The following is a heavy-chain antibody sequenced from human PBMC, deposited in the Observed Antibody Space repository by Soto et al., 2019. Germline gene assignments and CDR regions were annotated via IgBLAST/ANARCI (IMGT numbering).Heavy chain of an antibody. D-gene: IGHD1-26*01. Sequence: PSETLSLTCTVSGGSISTYYWSWIRQPPGKGLEWIGYIYNSGNTNYNPSLRSRVTISVDTSKNQFSLKLSSVTAADTAVYYCATRRSYYVLDSWGQGTLVTVSS. CDR3: ATRRSYYVLDS. CDR1: GGSISTYY. J-gene: IGHJ4*02. CDR2: IYNSGNT. V-gene: IGHV4-59*01.